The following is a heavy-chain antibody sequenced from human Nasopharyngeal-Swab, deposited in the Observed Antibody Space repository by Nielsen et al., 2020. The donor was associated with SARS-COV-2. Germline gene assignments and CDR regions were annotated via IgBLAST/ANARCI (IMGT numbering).Heavy chain of an antibody. V-gene: IGHV3-7*04. Sequence: GESLKISCAASGFTFSSYAMTWVRQPPGKGLEWVANIKQGGSEQFYVDSVKGRFTISRDDAKNSVYLQMNSLRAEDTAVYYCARESVVTGMDDATDIWGQGTLVTVSS. CDR3: ARESVVTGMDDATDI. CDR2: IKQGGSEQ. CDR1: GFTFSSYA. D-gene: IGHD2-21*02. J-gene: IGHJ4*02.